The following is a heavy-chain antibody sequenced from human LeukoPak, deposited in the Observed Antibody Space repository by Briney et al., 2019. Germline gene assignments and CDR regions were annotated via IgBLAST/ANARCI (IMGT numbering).Heavy chain of an antibody. V-gene: IGHV4-39*01. CDR1: GGSISSGGHY. CDR2: IYYSGNT. J-gene: IGHJ4*02. Sequence: ASETLSLTCIVSGGSISSGGHYWGWIRQPPGKGLEWIGTIYYSGNTYYNPSLKSRVTISVDTSKNQFSLRLTSVTAADTAVYYCARQDGFDLDYWGQGTLVTVSS. CDR3: ARQDGFDLDY. D-gene: IGHD3-9*01.